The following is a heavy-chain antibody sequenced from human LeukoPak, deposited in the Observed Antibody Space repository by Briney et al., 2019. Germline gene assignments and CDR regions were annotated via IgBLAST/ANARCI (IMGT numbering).Heavy chain of an antibody. V-gene: IGHV4-59*01. CDR2: IFNSGST. D-gene: IGHD2-2*01. CDR1: AGSIRSYY. CDR3: AKIVGLPATMAYFDY. J-gene: IGHJ4*02. Sequence: SETLSLTCTVSAGSIRSYYWSWIRRPPGKGLELIGYIFNSGSTNYNPSLKSRVTMSLDTSKSQFSLRLNSVTAADTAVYYCAKIVGLPATMAYFDYWGQGILITVSS.